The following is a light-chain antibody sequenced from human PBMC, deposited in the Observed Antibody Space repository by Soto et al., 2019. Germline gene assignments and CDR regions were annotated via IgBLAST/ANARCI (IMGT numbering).Light chain of an antibody. CDR1: SSDVGGYNA. CDR3: CSYAGGSTRL. V-gene: IGLV2-11*01. J-gene: IGLJ2*01. CDR2: DVT. Sequence: QSALTQPRSVSGSPGQSVTTSCTGSSSDVGGYNAVSWFQQPPGKAPKLMIYDVTKRPSGVPDRFSGSKSGNTASLTISGLQADDEADYYCCSYAGGSTRLFGGGTKLTVL.